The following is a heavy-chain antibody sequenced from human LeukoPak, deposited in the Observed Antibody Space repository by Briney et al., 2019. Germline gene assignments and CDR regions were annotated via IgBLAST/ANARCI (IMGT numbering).Heavy chain of an antibody. CDR1: GYTFTTHY. CDR3: ARDLPYYYDSSGIDY. Sequence: ASVKVSCKTSGYTFTTHYMHWVRQAPGQGLEWMGIINPSGGSTNYAQKFQGRVTVTRDTSTSTAYMELRSLRSDDTAVYYCARDLPYYYDSSGIDYWGQGTLVTVSS. J-gene: IGHJ4*02. CDR2: INPSGGST. V-gene: IGHV1-46*01. D-gene: IGHD3-22*01.